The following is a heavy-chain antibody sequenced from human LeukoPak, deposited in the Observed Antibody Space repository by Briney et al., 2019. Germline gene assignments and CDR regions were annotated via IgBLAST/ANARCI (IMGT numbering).Heavy chain of an antibody. V-gene: IGHV4-38-2*02. Sequence: PSETLSLTCTVSGYSISSGYYWGWIRQPPGKGLEWIGSIYHSGSTYYNPSLKSRVTISVDTSKNQFSLKLSSVTAADTAVYYCARGLPYYDIPNSEWWFDPWGQGTLVTVSS. J-gene: IGHJ5*02. CDR1: GYSISSGYY. D-gene: IGHD3-9*01. CDR2: IYHSGST. CDR3: ARGLPYYDIPNSEWWFDP.